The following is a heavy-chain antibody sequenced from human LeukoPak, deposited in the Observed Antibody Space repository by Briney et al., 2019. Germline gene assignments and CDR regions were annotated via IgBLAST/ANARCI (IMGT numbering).Heavy chain of an antibody. D-gene: IGHD6-13*01. CDR3: ARALIGGAAAGTTRLGYYYYGMDV. CDR1: GGSFSGYY. V-gene: IGHV4-34*01. J-gene: IGHJ6*02. Sequence: PSETLSLTCAVYGGSFSGYYWSWIRQPPGKGLEWIGEINHSGSTNYNPSLKSRVTISVDTSKNQFSLKLSSVTAADTAVYYCARALIGGAAAGTTRLGYYYYGMDVWGQGTTVTVSS. CDR2: INHSGST.